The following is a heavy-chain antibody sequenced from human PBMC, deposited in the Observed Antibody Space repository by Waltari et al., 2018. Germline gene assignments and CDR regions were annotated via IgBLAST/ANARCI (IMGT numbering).Heavy chain of an antibody. Sequence: QVQLVQSGAEVKKPGASVKVSCKASGYTFTSYAMHWVRQAPGQRLEWMGWINDGNGNTKYSQKFQGRVTITRDTSASTAYMELSSLRSEDTAVYYCARGPLATIRHWGQGTLVTVSS. CDR2: INDGNGNT. CDR3: ARGPLATIRH. J-gene: IGHJ4*02. CDR1: GYTFTSYA. V-gene: IGHV1-3*01.